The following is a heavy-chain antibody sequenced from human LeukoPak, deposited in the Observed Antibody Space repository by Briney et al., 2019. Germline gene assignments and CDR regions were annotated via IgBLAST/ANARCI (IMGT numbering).Heavy chain of an antibody. J-gene: IGHJ4*02. Sequence: GGSLRLSCAASGFTFSSYAMSWVRQAPGKRLEWVSAISGSGGSTYYADSVKGRFTISRDNSKNTLYLQMNSLRAEDTAVYYCAKALYDFWSGYQYYFDYWGQGTLVTVSS. V-gene: IGHV3-23*01. CDR3: AKALYDFWSGYQYYFDY. CDR2: ISGSGGST. D-gene: IGHD3-3*01. CDR1: GFTFSSYA.